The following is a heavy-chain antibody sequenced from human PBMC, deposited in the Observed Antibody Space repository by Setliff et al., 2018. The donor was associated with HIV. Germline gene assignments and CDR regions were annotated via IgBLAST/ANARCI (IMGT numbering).Heavy chain of an antibody. CDR1: GGSISSYY. Sequence: SETLSLTCTVSGGSISSYYWSWIRQPPGKGPEWIGFIYYSGSTNHSPSLKSRVTISVDTSKNQFSLKLSSVTAADTAVYYCARQASSGLRDVYFDYWGQGTLVTVSS. D-gene: IGHD3-10*01. CDR3: ARQASSGLRDVYFDY. CDR2: IYYSGST. J-gene: IGHJ4*02. V-gene: IGHV4-59*08.